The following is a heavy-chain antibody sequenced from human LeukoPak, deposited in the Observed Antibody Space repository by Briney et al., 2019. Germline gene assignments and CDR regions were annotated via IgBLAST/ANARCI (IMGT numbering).Heavy chain of an antibody. CDR3: ARDFLRSVSGPNVDVFDI. CDR2: ISTYDDGR. Sequence: EASVKVSCRGSGYTFTRYGISWVQQAPGDGLEWMGWISTYDDGRSNAQKFQGRVTLTTDISTNTAYMELTSLRSDDTAMYYCARDFLRSVSGPNVDVFDIWGQGTLVTVSS. J-gene: IGHJ3*02. V-gene: IGHV1-18*01. CDR1: GYTFTRYG. D-gene: IGHD3-10*01.